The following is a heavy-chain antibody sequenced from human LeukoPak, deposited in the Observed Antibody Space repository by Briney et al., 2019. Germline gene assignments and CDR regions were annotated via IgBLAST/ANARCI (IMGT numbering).Heavy chain of an antibody. CDR1: GYTFTTYG. Sequence: ASVKVSCKASGYTFTTYGISWVRQAPGQGLEWMGWISGSNGNTNYAQKVQDRVTMTTDTSTSTAYMELRSLRSDDTAVYYCARSGSGRYYYMDVWGKGTTVTVPS. J-gene: IGHJ6*03. V-gene: IGHV1-18*01. D-gene: IGHD3-10*01. CDR2: ISGSNGNT. CDR3: ARSGSGRYYYMDV.